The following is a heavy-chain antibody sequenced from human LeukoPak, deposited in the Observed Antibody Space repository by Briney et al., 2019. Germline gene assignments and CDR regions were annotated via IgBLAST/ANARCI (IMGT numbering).Heavy chain of an antibody. CDR2: IYYSGST. J-gene: IGHJ2*01. CDR3: ARGRHVVWYFDL. V-gene: IGHV4-59*12. Sequence: PSETLSLTCTVSGGSISSYYWSWIRQPPGKGLEWIGYIYYSGSTNYNPSLKSRVTISVDTSKNQFSLKLSSVTAADTAVYYCARGRHVVWYFDLWGRGTLVTVSS. CDR1: GGSISSYY.